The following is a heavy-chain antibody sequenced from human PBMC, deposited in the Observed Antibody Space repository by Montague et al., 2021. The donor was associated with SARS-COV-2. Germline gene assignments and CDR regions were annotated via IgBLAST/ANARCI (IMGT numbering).Heavy chain of an antibody. CDR3: ARSSLVWFGTALGNWFDP. CDR2: QNYSGST. V-gene: IGHV4-39*01. J-gene: IGHJ5*02. Sequence: SETLSLTCTVYTTSFSSCCNYWGRICPPPGKGLEWEGGQNYSGSTYSTPYLKSRVTKSADTSQNQFSLKLSSVTAADTAVYYCARSSLVWFGTALGNWFDPWGQGTLVTVSS. CDR1: TTSFSSCCNY. D-gene: IGHD3-10*01.